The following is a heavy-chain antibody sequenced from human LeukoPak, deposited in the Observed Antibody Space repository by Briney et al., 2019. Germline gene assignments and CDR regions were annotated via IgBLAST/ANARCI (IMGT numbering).Heavy chain of an antibody. CDR3: ARVYCSSTSCHYYFDY. Sequence: ASVKVSCKASGNSFTSYAMHWVRQAPGQRLEWMGWINAGNGDTKYSQKFQGRVTITRDTSASIAYMEVSSLRSEDTAVYYCARVYCSSTSCHYYFDYWGQGTLVTVSS. CDR2: INAGNGDT. D-gene: IGHD2-2*01. J-gene: IGHJ4*02. V-gene: IGHV1-3*01. CDR1: GNSFTSYA.